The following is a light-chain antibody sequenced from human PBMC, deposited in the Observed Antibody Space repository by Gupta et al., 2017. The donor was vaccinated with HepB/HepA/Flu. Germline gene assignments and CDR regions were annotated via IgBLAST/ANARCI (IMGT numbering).Light chain of an antibody. CDR3: QQYKNWPPIT. J-gene: IGKJ5*01. Sequence: EIVMTQSPATLSVSPGERATLSCRASQSVSSNLAWYQQKPGQAPRLLIYGASTRDTGIPARFSGSGYGTEFTLTISSRQSEDFAVYYCQQYKNWPPITFGQGTRLDIK. CDR1: QSVSSN. V-gene: IGKV3-15*01. CDR2: GAS.